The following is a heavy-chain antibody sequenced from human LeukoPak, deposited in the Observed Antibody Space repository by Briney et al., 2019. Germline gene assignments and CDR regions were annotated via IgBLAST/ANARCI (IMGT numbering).Heavy chain of an antibody. CDR1: GFTFSNYG. J-gene: IGHJ4*02. CDR2: ISYDGINK. V-gene: IGHV3-30*18. CDR3: AKPTPLLSAAMAGSEY. D-gene: IGHD2-2*01. Sequence: PGTSLRLSCAASGFTFSNYGMHWVRQAPGKGLEWVAIISYDGINKNHADSVKGRFSISRDNSKNTSYLQMNSLRAEDTAVYYCAKPTPLLSAAMAGSEYWGQGTLVTVSS.